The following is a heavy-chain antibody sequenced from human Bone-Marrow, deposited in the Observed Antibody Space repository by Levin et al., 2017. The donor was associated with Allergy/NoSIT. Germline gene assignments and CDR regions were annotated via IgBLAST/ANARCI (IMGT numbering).Heavy chain of an antibody. V-gene: IGHV4-38-2*01. CDR1: GYSISSGYY. J-gene: IGHJ4*02. CDR3: ARVDTAMDTNNWLDY. D-gene: IGHD5-18*01. CDR2: IYHSGST. Sequence: SETLSLTCAVSGYSISSGYYWGWIRQPPGKGLEWIGSIYHSGSTYYNPSLKSRVTISVDTSKNQFSLKLSSVTAADTAVYYCARVDTAMDTNNWLDYWGQGTLVTVSS.